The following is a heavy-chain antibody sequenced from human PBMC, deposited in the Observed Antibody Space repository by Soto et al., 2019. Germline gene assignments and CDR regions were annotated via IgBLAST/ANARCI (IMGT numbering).Heavy chain of an antibody. CDR2: ISGGGGST. CDR1: GFTFSSYA. Sequence: EVQLLESGGGLVQPGGSLRLSCAASGFTFSSYAMTWVRQAPGKGLEWVSGISGGGGSTYYADSVKGRFTISRDNSKNTLFLQMNSLRAEDTAVYYCAKDQTTVDYHYGMDVWGQGTTVTVSS. V-gene: IGHV3-23*01. D-gene: IGHD4-17*01. J-gene: IGHJ6*02. CDR3: AKDQTTVDYHYGMDV.